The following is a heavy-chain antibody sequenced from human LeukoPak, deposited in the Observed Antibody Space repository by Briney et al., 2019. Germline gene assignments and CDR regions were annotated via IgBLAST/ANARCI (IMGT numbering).Heavy chain of an antibody. Sequence: GGSLRLSCAASGFTFSSFEMNWVRQAPGKGLEWVSYISSSGSTIYYADSVKGRFTISRDNAKNSLYPQMNSLRVEDTAVYYCARGYRSSWPYYFDYWGQGTLVTVSS. CDR2: ISSSGSTI. V-gene: IGHV3-48*03. CDR3: ARGYRSSWPYYFDY. CDR1: GFTFSSFE. J-gene: IGHJ4*02. D-gene: IGHD6-13*01.